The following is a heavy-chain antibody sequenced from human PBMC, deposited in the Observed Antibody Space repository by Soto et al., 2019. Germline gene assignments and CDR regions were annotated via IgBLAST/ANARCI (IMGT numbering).Heavy chain of an antibody. CDR2: ISGSGGST. J-gene: IGHJ5*02. D-gene: IGHD1-26*01. CDR1: GFTFSSYA. V-gene: IGHV3-23*01. CDR3: AKDIVRWELRHWFDP. Sequence: GGSLRLSCAASGFTFSSYAMSWVRQAPGKGLEWVSAISGSGGSTYYADSVKGRFTISRDNSKNTPYLQMNSLRAEDTAVYYCAKDIVRWELRHWFDPWGQGTLVTVSS.